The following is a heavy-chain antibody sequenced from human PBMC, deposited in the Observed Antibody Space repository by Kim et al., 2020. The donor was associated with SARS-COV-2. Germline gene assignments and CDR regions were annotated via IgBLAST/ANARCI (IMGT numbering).Heavy chain of an antibody. Sequence: SETLSLTCTVSGGSISSYYWSWIRQPPGKGLEWIGYIYYSGSTNYNPSLKSRVTISVDTSKNQFSLKLSSVTAADTAVYYCARGDTMIVVAQGDDAFDIWGQGTMVTVSS. CDR2: IYYSGST. J-gene: IGHJ3*02. CDR3: ARGDTMIVVAQGDDAFDI. D-gene: IGHD3-22*01. CDR1: GGSISSYY. V-gene: IGHV4-59*01.